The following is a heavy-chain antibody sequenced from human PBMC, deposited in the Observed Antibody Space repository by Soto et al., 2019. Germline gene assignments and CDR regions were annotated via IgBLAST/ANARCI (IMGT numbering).Heavy chain of an antibody. CDR3: AKTANGWFSAFDI. Sequence: EVQLLESGGGLVQPGGSLRLSCAASGFTFSSYAMGWVRQAPGKGLEWVSAISGSGGTTYYADSVKGRFTFSRDNSKNTLYLQMNSLRAEDTAVYYCAKTANGWFSAFDIWGQGTMFTVSS. CDR1: GFTFSSYA. CDR2: ISGSGGTT. D-gene: IGHD6-19*01. J-gene: IGHJ3*02. V-gene: IGHV3-23*01.